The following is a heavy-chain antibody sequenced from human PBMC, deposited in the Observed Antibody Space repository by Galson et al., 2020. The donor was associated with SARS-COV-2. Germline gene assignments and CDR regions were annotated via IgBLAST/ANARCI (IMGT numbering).Heavy chain of an antibody. J-gene: IGHJ3*02. CDR1: GFTFSDYE. CDR3: ASPYLAAAAFFGDFDI. V-gene: IGHV3-48*03. CDR2: ISSSGTNI. D-gene: IGHD6-13*01. Sequence: GGSLRLSCAGSGFTFSDYEMNWVRQAPGKGLEWVSYISSSGTNIYYADSVNGRFTISRDNAKNSLYLQMTSLRAEDTAVYYCASPYLAAAAFFGDFDIGGPGTMVTVTS.